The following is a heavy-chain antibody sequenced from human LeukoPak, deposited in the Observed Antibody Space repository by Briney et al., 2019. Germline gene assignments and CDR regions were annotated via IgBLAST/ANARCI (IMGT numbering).Heavy chain of an antibody. D-gene: IGHD3-10*01. Sequence: SVKVSCKASGGTFSSYAISWVRQAPGQGLEWMGGIIPIFGTANYAQKFQGRVTITADKSTSTAYMELSSLRSEDTAVYYRAREQYYGSGSYYTQYYYYGMDVWGKGTTVTVSS. V-gene: IGHV1-69*06. CDR1: GGTFSSYA. CDR3: AREQYYGSGSYYTQYYYYGMDV. J-gene: IGHJ6*04. CDR2: IIPIFGTA.